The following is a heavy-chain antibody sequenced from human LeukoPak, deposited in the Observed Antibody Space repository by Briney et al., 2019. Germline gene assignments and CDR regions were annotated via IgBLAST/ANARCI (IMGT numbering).Heavy chain of an antibody. Sequence: LAGGSLRLSCAVSGFTFDDYAMHWVRQAPGKGLEWVSSISWNSGSIGYADSVKGRFIISRDNAKNSLYLQMNSLRAEDTALYYCAKAQLIDHYYYYMDVWGKGTTVTISS. V-gene: IGHV3-9*01. CDR3: AKAQLIDHYYYYMDV. J-gene: IGHJ6*03. D-gene: IGHD3-16*01. CDR1: GFTFDDYA. CDR2: ISWNSGSI.